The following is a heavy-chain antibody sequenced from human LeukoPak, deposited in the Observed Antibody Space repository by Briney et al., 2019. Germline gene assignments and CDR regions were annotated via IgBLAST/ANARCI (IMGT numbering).Heavy chain of an antibody. CDR2: ISYDGSNK. CDR3: ARDTIDYDTVHMDV. Sequence: GGSLRLSCTASGFTFSSYSMNWVRQAPGKGLEWVAVISYDGSNKYYADSVKGRFTISRDNSKNTLYLQMNSLRAEDTAVYYCARDTIDYDTVHMDVWGKGTTVTVSS. CDR1: GFTFSSYS. V-gene: IGHV3-30*03. J-gene: IGHJ6*03. D-gene: IGHD3-22*01.